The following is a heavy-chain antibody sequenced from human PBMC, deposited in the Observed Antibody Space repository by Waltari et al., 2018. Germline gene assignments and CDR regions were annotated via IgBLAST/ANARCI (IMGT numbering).Heavy chain of an antibody. CDR2: MDYSGRT. Sequence: QLQLQESGPGLVKPPETLSLTCTVTGGSISSCSYYWGWIRQPPEKGLEWVASMDYSGRTYYNPSLKSRVTISVDTSKNQFSLEVRSVTAADTAVYYCARGFGSATTSRFDPWGQGIVVTVSS. CDR3: ARGFGSATTSRFDP. J-gene: IGHJ5*02. V-gene: IGHV4-39*07. CDR1: GGSISSCSYY. D-gene: IGHD5-12*01.